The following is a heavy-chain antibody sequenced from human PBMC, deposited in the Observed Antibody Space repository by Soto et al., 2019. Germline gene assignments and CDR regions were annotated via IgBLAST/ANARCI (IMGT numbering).Heavy chain of an antibody. Sequence: QVQLQQWGAGLLKPSETLSLTCAVYGGSFSGYYWSWIRQPPGKGLEWIGEINHSGTTHFNPSLQSRFSLSVDTSKNQFYLKRNSVSPADTAVYYCARGGKDPQQGDYAFDYWGQGTLVTVSS. CDR3: ARGGKDPQQGDYAFDY. D-gene: IGHD4-17*01. CDR2: INHSGTT. J-gene: IGHJ4*02. CDR1: GGSFSGYY. V-gene: IGHV4-34*01.